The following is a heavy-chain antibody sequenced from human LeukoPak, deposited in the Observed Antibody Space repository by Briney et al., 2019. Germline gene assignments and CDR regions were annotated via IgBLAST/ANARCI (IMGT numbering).Heavy chain of an antibody. CDR3: ARGSYDGSGYYSGAGARADY. J-gene: IGHJ4*02. CDR1: GFTFSTYS. V-gene: IGHV3-48*01. D-gene: IGHD3-22*01. Sequence: PGRSLRLSCAASGFTFSTYSMNWVRQAPGKGLEWLSYISSSSVTIYYAGSVKGRFTISRDNAKNSLHLQMDSLRAEDTALYYCARGSYDGSGYYSGAGARADYWGQGTLVTVSS. CDR2: ISSSSVTI.